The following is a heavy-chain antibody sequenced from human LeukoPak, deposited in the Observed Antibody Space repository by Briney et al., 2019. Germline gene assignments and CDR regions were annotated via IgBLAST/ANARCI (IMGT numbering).Heavy chain of an antibody. CDR2: ISSNGGST. CDR1: GFTFSSYA. Sequence: GGSLRLSCAASGFTFSSYAMHWVRQAPGKGLEYVSAISSNGGSTYYANSVKGRFTISRDNSKNTLYLQMGSLRAEDMAVYYCARRASVTTPFYDYWGQGTLVTVSS. CDR3: ARRASVTTPFYDY. D-gene: IGHD4-17*01. J-gene: IGHJ4*02. V-gene: IGHV3-64*01.